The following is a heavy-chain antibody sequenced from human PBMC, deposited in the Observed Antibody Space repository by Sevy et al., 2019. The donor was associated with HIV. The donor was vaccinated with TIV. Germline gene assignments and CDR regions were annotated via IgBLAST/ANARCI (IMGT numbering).Heavy chain of an antibody. D-gene: IGHD3-16*01. CDR1: GFTFSDYR. CDR2: ISYDGRNNK. Sequence: QLGGSLRLSCAASGFTFSDYRFHWVRQAPGKGLEWVAVISYDGRNNKYNADSVKGRFTISRDNSKNTVYLQMNSLRAEDTAIYYCARDRGEILSSAFDYWGQGTLVTVSS. V-gene: IGHV3-30*04. J-gene: IGHJ4*02. CDR3: ARDRGEILSSAFDY.